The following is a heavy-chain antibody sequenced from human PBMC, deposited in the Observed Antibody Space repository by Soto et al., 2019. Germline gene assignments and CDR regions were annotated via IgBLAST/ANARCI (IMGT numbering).Heavy chain of an antibody. J-gene: IGHJ3*02. D-gene: IGHD6-19*01. CDR2: ISGSGGTT. CDR1: GFTFRNYA. V-gene: IGHV3-23*01. CDR3: AKGQGSSGWFDAFDI. Sequence: EVQLLESGGGLVQPGGSLRLSCAASGFTFRNYAMSWVRQAPGKGLEWVSGISGSGGTTYSADSVKGRFTISRDKPKNTLYLQMNSLRAEDTAVSYCAKGQGSSGWFDAFDIWGQGTMVTVSS.